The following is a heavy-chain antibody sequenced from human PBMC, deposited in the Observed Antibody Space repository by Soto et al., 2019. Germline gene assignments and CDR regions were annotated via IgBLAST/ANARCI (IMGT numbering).Heavy chain of an antibody. V-gene: IGHV4-59*01. CDR1: GGSISSYY. J-gene: IGHJ4*02. D-gene: IGHD3-22*01. CDR2: IYYSGST. CDR3: ARRGYYYDSSGYRRVGYFDY. Sequence: SETLSLTCTVSGGSISSYYWSWIRQPPGKGLEWIGYIYYSGSTNYNPSLKSRVTISVDTSKNQFSLKLSSVTAADTAVYYCARRGYYYDSSGYRRVGYFDYWGQGTLVTVSS.